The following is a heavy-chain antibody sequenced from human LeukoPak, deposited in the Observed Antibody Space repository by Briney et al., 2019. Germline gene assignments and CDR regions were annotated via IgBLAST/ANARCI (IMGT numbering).Heavy chain of an antibody. J-gene: IGHJ4*02. Sequence: SETLSLTCTVSGGSISSYYWSWIRQPPGKGLEWIGEAYHRGNTNYNPSLKSRVTISVDTSKNQFSLNLSSVTAADTAVYYCARGTGQWLVIDYWGQGILVTVSS. V-gene: IGHV4-59*12. CDR3: ARGTGQWLVIDY. CDR2: AYHRGNT. CDR1: GGSISSYY. D-gene: IGHD6-19*01.